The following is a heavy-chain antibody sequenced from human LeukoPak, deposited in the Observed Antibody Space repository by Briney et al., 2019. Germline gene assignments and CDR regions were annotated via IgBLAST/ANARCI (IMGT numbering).Heavy chain of an antibody. V-gene: IGHV3-30*18. CDR1: GFTFSSYG. D-gene: IGHD3-22*01. CDR3: AKDKRNYYDSSGYYPVNYYGMDV. CDR2: ISYDGSNK. Sequence: GGSLRLSCAASGFTFSSYGMHWVRQAPGKGLEWVAVISYDGSNKYYADSVKGRFTISRDNSKNTLYLQMNSLRAEDTAVYYCAKDKRNYYDSSGYYPVNYYGMDVWGQGTTVTVSS. J-gene: IGHJ6*02.